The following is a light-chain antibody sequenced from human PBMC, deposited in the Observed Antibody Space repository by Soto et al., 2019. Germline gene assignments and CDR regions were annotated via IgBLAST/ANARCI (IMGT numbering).Light chain of an antibody. Sequence: EIVMTQSPATLSVSPGERAALSCRASQSVSSNLAWYQQKPGQAPRLLIYGASLRATGIPARFSGSGSGTEFTLTISSLQPEDFAVYYCQQYNNWPPLTFGGGTKVEIK. CDR1: QSVSSN. J-gene: IGKJ4*01. V-gene: IGKV3-15*01. CDR3: QQYNNWPPLT. CDR2: GAS.